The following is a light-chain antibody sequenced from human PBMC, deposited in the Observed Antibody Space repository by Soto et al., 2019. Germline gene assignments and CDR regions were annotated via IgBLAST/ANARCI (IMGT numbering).Light chain of an antibody. CDR2: SHD. CDR3: AAWDDSLNGWV. Sequence: QAVMTQPPSVSAAPGQKVTISCSGSNSNIGGNSVSWYQQLPGTAPKLLIYSHDQRPSGVPDRFSGSKSGTSASLAISGLQSDDEADYYCAAWDDSLNGWVFGGGTKVTVL. J-gene: IGLJ3*02. V-gene: IGLV1-44*01. CDR1: NSNIGGNS.